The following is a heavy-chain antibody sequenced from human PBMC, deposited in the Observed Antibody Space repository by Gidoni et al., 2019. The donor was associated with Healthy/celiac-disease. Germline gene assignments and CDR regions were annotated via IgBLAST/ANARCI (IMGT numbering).Heavy chain of an antibody. CDR1: GGSISSYY. CDR3: ARDRKKLVSGKRYYYYYGMDV. J-gene: IGHJ6*02. D-gene: IGHD3-9*01. CDR2: IYYSGST. V-gene: IGHV4-59*01. Sequence: QVQLQESGPGLVKPSATLSLTCTVSGGSISSYYWSWIRQPPGKGLEWIGYIYYSGSTNYNPSLKSRVTISVDTSKNQFSLKLSSVTAADTAVYYCARDRKKLVSGKRYYYYYGMDVWGQGTTVTVSS.